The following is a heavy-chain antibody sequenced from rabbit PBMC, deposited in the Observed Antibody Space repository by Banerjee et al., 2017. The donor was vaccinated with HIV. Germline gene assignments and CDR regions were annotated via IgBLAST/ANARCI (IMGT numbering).Heavy chain of an antibody. V-gene: IGHV1S40*01. Sequence: QSLEESGGDLVKPGASLTLTCIASGVSFSVSSYMCWVRQAPGKGLEWIACIEAVTGKAVYASWAKGRFTFSKTSSTTVTLQVTSLTAADTATYFCARDLTGVIGWNFGWWGQGTLVTVS. CDR2: IEAVTGKA. J-gene: IGHJ4*01. D-gene: IGHD1-1*01. CDR3: ARDLTGVIGWNFGW. CDR1: GVSFSVSSY.